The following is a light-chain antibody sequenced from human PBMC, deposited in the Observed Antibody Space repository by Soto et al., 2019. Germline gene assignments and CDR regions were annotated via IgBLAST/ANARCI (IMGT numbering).Light chain of an antibody. CDR3: QQYSNWPPLT. CDR2: GAS. Sequence: EIVMTQSPATLSVSPGERVTLSCRASQSVASNLGGYQQRPGQAPRLLIYGASTRATGIPARFSGSGSGTEFILTISSLQSEDFAVYYCQQYSNWPPLTFGGGTKVEIK. CDR1: QSVASN. V-gene: IGKV3-15*01. J-gene: IGKJ4*01.